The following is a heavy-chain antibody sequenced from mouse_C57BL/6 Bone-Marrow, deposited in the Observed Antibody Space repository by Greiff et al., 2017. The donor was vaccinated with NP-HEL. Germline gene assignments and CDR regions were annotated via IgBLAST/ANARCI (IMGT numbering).Heavy chain of an antibody. CDR2: ISNLAYSI. V-gene: IGHV5-15*01. CDR1: GFTFSDYG. D-gene: IGHD2-4*01. CDR3: ARQGYDYGAWFAC. J-gene: IGHJ3*01. Sequence: EVQLVESGGGLVQPGGSLKLSCAASGFTFSDYGMSWVRQAPRKGPEWVAFISNLAYSIYYADTVTGRFTISRENAKNTLYLEMSSLMSEDTAMYYCARQGYDYGAWFACWGQGTLVTVSA.